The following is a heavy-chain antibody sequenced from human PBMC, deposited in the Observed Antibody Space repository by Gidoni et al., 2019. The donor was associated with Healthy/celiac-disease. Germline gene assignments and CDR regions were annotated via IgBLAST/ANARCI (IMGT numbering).Heavy chain of an antibody. CDR1: GFTVSSNY. Sequence: EVQLVESGGGLVQPGGSLRLSCAASGFTVSSNYMSWVRQAPGKGLEWVSVIYSGGSTYYADSVKGRFTISRDNSKNTLYLQMNSLRAEDTAVYYCARAEFDFWSGFDYWGQGTLVTVSS. CDR3: ARAEFDFWSGFDY. CDR2: IYSGGST. D-gene: IGHD3-3*01. V-gene: IGHV3-66*01. J-gene: IGHJ4*02.